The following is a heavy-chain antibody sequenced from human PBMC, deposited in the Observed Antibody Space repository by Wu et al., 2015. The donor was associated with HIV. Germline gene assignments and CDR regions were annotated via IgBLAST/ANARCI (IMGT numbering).Heavy chain of an antibody. CDR2: ISIYNGDT. D-gene: IGHD2-2*02. CDR3: ARDPFPIPDDLHYNYHGLDV. J-gene: IGHJ6*02. V-gene: IGHV1-18*01. Sequence: VQLVQSGAEVRKPGASVKISCKASGYSFGSFGISWVRQAPGQGLEWMGWISIYNGDTKYAQKFQGRLTLTTDTPTTTAYMELRSLRPDDTALYYCARDPFPIPDDLHYNYHGLDVWARGPRSPSP. CDR1: GYSFGSFG.